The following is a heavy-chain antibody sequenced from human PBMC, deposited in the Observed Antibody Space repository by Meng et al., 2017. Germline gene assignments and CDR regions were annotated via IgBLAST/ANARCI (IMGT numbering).Heavy chain of an antibody. Sequence: GSLRLSCAASGFTFSSYSMNWVRQAPGKGLEWIGSIYYSGSTYYNPSLKSRVTISVDTSKNQFSLKLSSVTAADTAVYYCARLAAADLNAFDIWGQGTMVTVSS. J-gene: IGHJ3*02. CDR1: GFTFSSYS. V-gene: IGHV4-39*07. D-gene: IGHD6-13*01. CDR2: IYYSGST. CDR3: ARLAAADLNAFDI.